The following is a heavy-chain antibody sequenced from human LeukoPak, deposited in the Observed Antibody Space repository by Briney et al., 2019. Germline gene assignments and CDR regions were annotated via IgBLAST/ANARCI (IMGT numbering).Heavy chain of an antibody. Sequence: GSLRLSCAASGFTFSSYSMNWVRHAPGKGLEWVSSISSSSSYIYYADSVKGRVTISGDNAKNSLYLQMNSLRAEDTAVYYCVRLRRNSDRSGYYYYYDYWGQGILVTVSS. CDR3: VRLRRNSDRSGYYYYYDY. J-gene: IGHJ4*02. CDR1: GFTFSSYS. V-gene: IGHV3-21*01. D-gene: IGHD3-22*01. CDR2: ISSSSSYI.